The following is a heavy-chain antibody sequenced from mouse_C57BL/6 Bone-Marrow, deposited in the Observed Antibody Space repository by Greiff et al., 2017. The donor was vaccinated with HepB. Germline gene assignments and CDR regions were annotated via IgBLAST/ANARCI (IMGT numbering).Heavy chain of an antibody. J-gene: IGHJ3*01. CDR1: GYTFTDYY. Sequence: VQLQQSGPELVKPGASVKISCKASGYTFTDYYMNWVKQSHGKSLEWIGDINPNNGGTSYNQKFKGKATLTVDKSSSTAYMELRSLTSEDSAVYYCARYNYGSSYKDWFAYWGQGTLVTVSA. CDR3: ARYNYGSSYKDWFAY. CDR2: INPNNGGT. V-gene: IGHV1-26*01. D-gene: IGHD1-1*01.